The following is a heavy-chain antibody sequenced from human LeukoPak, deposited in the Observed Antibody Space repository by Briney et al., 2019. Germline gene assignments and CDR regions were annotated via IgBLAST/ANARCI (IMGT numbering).Heavy chain of an antibody. D-gene: IGHD3-22*01. CDR3: ARACGYYYDSSGYYHTNDAFDI. V-gene: IGHV4-61*02. J-gene: IGHJ3*02. Sequence: SETLSLTRTVSGGSISSGSYYWSWIRQPAGKGLEWIGRIYTSGSTNYNPSLKSRVTISVDTSKNQFSLKLSSVTAADTAVYYCARACGYYYDSSGYYHTNDAFDIWGQGTMVTVSS. CDR2: IYTSGST. CDR1: GGSISSGSYY.